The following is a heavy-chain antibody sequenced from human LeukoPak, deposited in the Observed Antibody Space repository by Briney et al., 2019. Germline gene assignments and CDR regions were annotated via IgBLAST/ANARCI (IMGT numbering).Heavy chain of an antibody. CDR2: IYYSGST. J-gene: IGHJ4*02. Sequence: SETLSLTCTVSGGSISSGAFYWNWIRQPPGKGLDWIGYIYYSGSTNYNPSLKSRVTISVDTSKNQFSLRLSSVTAADTAVYYCARDPSGYFNYWGQGTLATVSS. CDR1: GGSISSGAFY. CDR3: ARDPSGYFNY. V-gene: IGHV4-61*08. D-gene: IGHD3-22*01.